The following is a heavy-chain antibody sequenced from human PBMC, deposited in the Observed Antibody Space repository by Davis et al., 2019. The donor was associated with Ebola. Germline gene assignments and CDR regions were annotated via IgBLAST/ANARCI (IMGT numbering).Heavy chain of an antibody. V-gene: IGHV1-18*01. CDR2: ISAYNGNT. Sequence: ASVKVSCKASGGTFSSYAISWVRQAPGQGLEWMGWISAYNGNTNYAQKLQGRVTMTTDTSTSTAYMELRSLRSDDTAVYYCARDDSTMWLRGYYYYGMDVWGQGTTVTVSS. CDR3: ARDDSTMWLRGYYYYGMDV. D-gene: IGHD5-12*01. CDR1: GGTFSSYA. J-gene: IGHJ6*02.